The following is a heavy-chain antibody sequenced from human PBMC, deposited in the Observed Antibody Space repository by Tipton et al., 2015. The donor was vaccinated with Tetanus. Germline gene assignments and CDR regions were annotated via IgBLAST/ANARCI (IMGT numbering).Heavy chain of an antibody. CDR1: GYTFSSYY. CDR3: ARGVGSSWFDP. D-gene: IGHD3-10*01. J-gene: IGHJ5*02. V-gene: IGHV1-2*02. CDR2: INSKNGDS. Sequence: QSGPEVKQPGASVKVSCKASGYTFSSYYVHWVRQAPGQGLERMAWINSKNGDSRYTQKFQGRVTLTRDTSINTAYTEVTRLISDDTAIYYCARGVGSSWFDPWGRGTLVIVSS.